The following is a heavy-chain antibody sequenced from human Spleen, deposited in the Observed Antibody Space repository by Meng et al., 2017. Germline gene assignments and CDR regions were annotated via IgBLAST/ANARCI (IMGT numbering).Heavy chain of an antibody. Sequence: QVKLPESGPGLVRPSETLSLTCGVSGGSVTSDSYYWHWIRQSPGKGLEWIAYIYSSGSTNYNPSLKSRVTMSTDTSKNQLSLKLSSVTAADMAVYYCAGGPWELDFWGQGTLVTVSS. CDR1: GGSVTSDSYY. J-gene: IGHJ4*02. CDR3: AGGPWELDF. CDR2: IYSSGST. V-gene: IGHV4-61*01. D-gene: IGHD1-26*01.